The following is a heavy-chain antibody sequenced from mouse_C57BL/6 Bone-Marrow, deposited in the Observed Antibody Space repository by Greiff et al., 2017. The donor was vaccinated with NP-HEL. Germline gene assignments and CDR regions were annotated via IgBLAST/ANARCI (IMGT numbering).Heavy chain of an antibody. CDR3: ALTGTNRY. D-gene: IGHD4-1*01. CDR1: GYTFTSYW. J-gene: IGHJ2*01. CDR2: IDPSDSYT. V-gene: IGHV1-69*01. Sequence: VQLQQPGAELVMPGASVKLSCKASGYTFTSYWMHWVKQRPGQGLEWIGEIDPSDSYTNYNQKFTGKSTLTVDKSSSTAYVQLSSLTSADSSVYYCALTGTNRYWGQGTTLTVSS.